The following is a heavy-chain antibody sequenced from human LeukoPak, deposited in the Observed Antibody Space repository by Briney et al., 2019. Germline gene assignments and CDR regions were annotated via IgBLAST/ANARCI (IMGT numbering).Heavy chain of an antibody. Sequence: ASVKVSCKASGYTFTGYYMNWVRQAPGQGLEWMGWINSDSGFTKYAQKFQGRVTMTRDTSIITVYMDLTRLTSDDTAVYYCARNFDMKGFDPWGQGTLVTVPS. CDR3: ARNFDMKGFDP. D-gene: IGHD3-9*01. V-gene: IGHV1-2*02. CDR2: INSDSGFT. CDR1: GYTFTGYY. J-gene: IGHJ5*02.